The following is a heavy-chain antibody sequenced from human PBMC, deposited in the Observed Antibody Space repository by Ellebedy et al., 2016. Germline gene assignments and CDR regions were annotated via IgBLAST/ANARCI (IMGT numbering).Heavy chain of an antibody. D-gene: IGHD4-23*01. Sequence: GGSLRLSCAVSGFSVSSNYMSWVRQAPGKGLEWISVIYTDGRTYYADSVKGRFTISRDNSRNTLFLQVNGLRTDDTAVFYCGILSRWGISFWGRGTLVTVSS. J-gene: IGHJ4*02. CDR2: IYTDGRT. CDR3: GILSRWGISF. V-gene: IGHV3-53*01. CDR1: GFSVSSNY.